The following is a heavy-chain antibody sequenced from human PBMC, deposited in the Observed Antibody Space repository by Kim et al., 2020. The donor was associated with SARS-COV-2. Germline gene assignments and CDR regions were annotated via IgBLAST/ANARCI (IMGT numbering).Heavy chain of an antibody. Sequence: SETLSLTCTVSGGSISSYYWSWIRQPPGKGLEWIGYIYYSGSTNYNPSLKSRVTISVDTSKNQFSLKLSSVTAADTAVYYCARDLISDYGEHNWFDPWGQGTLVTVSS. V-gene: IGHV4-59*01. CDR1: GGSISSYY. D-gene: IGHD4-17*01. CDR2: IYYSGST. J-gene: IGHJ5*02. CDR3: ARDLISDYGEHNWFDP.